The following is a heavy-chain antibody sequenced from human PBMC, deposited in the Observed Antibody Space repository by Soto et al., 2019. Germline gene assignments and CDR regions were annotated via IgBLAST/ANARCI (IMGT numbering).Heavy chain of an antibody. Sequence: QVQLVQSGAEVKKPGASVKVSCKTSGFTFTNYYINWVRQAPGQGLEGMGWISAYSGNTNYAQNLQGRVTMTTDTSARTAYLELRSLRSDDTAVYFCARGDTYYVNWYFDYWGQGTLVTVSS. J-gene: IGHJ4*02. CDR1: GFTFTNYY. V-gene: IGHV1-18*01. CDR2: ISAYSGNT. D-gene: IGHD1-1*01. CDR3: ARGDTYYVNWYFDY.